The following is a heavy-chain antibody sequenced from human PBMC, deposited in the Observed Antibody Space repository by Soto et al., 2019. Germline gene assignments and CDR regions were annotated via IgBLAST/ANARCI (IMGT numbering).Heavy chain of an antibody. V-gene: IGHV3-21*01. J-gene: IGHJ4*02. D-gene: IGHD5-12*01. CDR1: GFTFSSYS. Sequence: EVQLVESGGGLVKPGGSLRLSCAASGFTFSSYSMNWVRQAPGKGLEWVSSISSSSSYIYYADSVKGRFTISRDNAKNSLYLQMNSLRAEDTAVYYCASVEMATTTDYWGQGTQVTVSS. CDR2: ISSSSSYI. CDR3: ASVEMATTTDY.